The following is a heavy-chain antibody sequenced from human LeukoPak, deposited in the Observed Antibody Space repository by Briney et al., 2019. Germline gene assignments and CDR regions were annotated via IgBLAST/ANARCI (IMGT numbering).Heavy chain of an antibody. CDR3: AKVVGPSDY. V-gene: IGHV3-23*01. J-gene: IGHJ4*02. CDR2: ISGNGGST. D-gene: IGHD1-26*01. Sequence: GGSLRLSCAASGFTFHNYAMSWVRQAPGKGLEWVSSISGNGGSTYYADSLKGRFTISRDNSKNTLYLQMNSLRAEDTAVYSCAKVVGPSDYWGQGTLVTVSS. CDR1: GFTFHNYA.